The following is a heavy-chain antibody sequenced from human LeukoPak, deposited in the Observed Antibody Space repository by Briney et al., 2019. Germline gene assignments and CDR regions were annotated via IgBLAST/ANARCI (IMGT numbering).Heavy chain of an antibody. J-gene: IGHJ4*02. D-gene: IGHD6-19*01. V-gene: IGHV1-69*01. CDR3: ARFAVHRRITVAGQFGLDY. CDR1: GGTFSSYA. CDR2: IIPIFGTA. Sequence: SVKVSCKASGGTFSSYAISWVRQAHGQGLEWMGGIIPIFGTANYAQKFQGRVTITADESTSTAYMELSSLRSEDTAVYYCARFAVHRRITVAGQFGLDYWGQGTLVSLSS.